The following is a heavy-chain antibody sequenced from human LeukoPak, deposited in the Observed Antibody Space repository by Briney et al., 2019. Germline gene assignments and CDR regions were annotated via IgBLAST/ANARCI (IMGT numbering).Heavy chain of an antibody. J-gene: IGHJ4*02. D-gene: IGHD3-10*01. Sequence: GGSLRLSCAASGFTFHDYAMHWVRQAPGKGLEWVSGISWNSGIICYADSVKGRFTTSRDNAKNSLYLQMNSLRPDDTALYYCARGHVGVRGVIITAFYDYWGQGTLVTVSS. V-gene: IGHV3-9*01. CDR1: GFTFHDYA. CDR2: ISWNSGII. CDR3: ARGHVGVRGVIITAFYDY.